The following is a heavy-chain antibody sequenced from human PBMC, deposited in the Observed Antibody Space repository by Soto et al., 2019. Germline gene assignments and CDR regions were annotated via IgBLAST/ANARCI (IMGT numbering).Heavy chain of an antibody. D-gene: IGHD4-17*01. CDR2: IYYSRRT. V-gene: IGHV4-39*01. Sequence: QLQLQESGPGLVKPSETLSLTCTVSGGSISSSGFHWGWIRQPPGKGLVCIASIYYSRRTSSSPPLNSRVTLSVDKYKNQFSLHLSSVTAADTAMYYCASHQPQRMDYGDYLTWFDPRGQGTLVTVYS. CDR3: ASHQPQRMDYGDYLTWFDP. CDR1: GGSISSSGFH. J-gene: IGHJ5*02.